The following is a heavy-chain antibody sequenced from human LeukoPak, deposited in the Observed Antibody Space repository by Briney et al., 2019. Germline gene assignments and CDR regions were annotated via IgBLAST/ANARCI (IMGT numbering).Heavy chain of an antibody. V-gene: IGHV4-34*01. D-gene: IGHD2-15*01. CDR3: ARHFCSGGNCYYFDY. J-gene: IGHJ4*02. CDR2: INHSGST. CDR1: GGSFSGYY. Sequence: SETLSLTCAVYGGSFSGYYWSWIRQPPGKGLEWIGEINHSGSTNYNPSLKSRVTISVDTSKNQFSLKLSSVTAADTAVYYCARHFCSGGNCYYFDYWGQGSLVTVSS.